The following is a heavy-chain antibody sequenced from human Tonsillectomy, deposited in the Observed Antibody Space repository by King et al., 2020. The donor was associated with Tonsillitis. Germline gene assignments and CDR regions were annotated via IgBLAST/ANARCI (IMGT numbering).Heavy chain of an antibody. CDR3: SEWFYNLGEGYSDP. V-gene: IGHV3-15*01. J-gene: IGHJ5*02. D-gene: IGHD3-3*01. Sequence: VQLVESGGGLVKPGGSLRTSCAASGSTFSNAWMSWVRPAPGKGLEWVGRINGKAAGGTIDYTAPVKGRLTISRDDSTNTLYLQMTSLKSEDTAVYYCSEWFYNLGEGYSDPWGQGTLVTVSS. CDR1: GSTFSNAW. CDR2: INGKAAGGTI.